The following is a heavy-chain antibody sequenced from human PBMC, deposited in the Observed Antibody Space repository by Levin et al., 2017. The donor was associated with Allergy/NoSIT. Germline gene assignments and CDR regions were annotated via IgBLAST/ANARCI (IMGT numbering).Heavy chain of an antibody. CDR3: ARGGAYADNWFDP. D-gene: IGHD4-17*01. J-gene: IGHJ5*02. CDR2: INPNTGGT. V-gene: IGHV1-2*06. Sequence: GESLKISCRTSGYTFSDYFLHWVRQAPGQGLEWLGRINPNTGGTDFAQVFQGRVTMTSDTSISTAYMEVSRLQSDDTAIYYCARGGAYADNWFDPWGQGTLVTVSS. CDR1: GYTFSDYF.